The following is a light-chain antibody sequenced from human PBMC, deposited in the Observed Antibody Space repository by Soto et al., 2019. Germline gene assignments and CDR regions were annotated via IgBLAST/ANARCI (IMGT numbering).Light chain of an antibody. Sequence: EIVLTQSPATLSLSPGERATLSCRASQSISSYLAWYQQKPGQAPRLLIYDASNRATGIPARFSGSGSGTDFTRTISRLEPEDFVVYYCQLRSNWSPALPFRGGTKVEIK. CDR3: QLRSNWSPALP. CDR2: DAS. J-gene: IGKJ4*01. V-gene: IGKV3-11*01. CDR1: QSISSY.